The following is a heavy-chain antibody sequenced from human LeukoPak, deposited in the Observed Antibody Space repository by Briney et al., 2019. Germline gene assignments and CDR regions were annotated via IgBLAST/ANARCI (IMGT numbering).Heavy chain of an antibody. CDR1: GFTFSNYW. Sequence: GGSLRLSCTASGFTFSNYWMHWVRQAPEKGLVWVSRIDTDGTRTYYADSVKGRFTISRDNAENTLYLQMDNLRAEDTAVYYCARGLLTQSTVTLGYWGQGTLVTVSS. V-gene: IGHV3-74*01. CDR3: ARGLLTQSTVTLGY. CDR2: IDTDGTRT. J-gene: IGHJ4*02. D-gene: IGHD4-17*01.